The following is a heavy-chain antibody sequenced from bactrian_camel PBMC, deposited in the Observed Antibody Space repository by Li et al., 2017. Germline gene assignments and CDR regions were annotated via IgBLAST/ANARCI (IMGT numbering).Heavy chain of an antibody. CDR3: AKDRGRLDYGLEATSGY. V-gene: IGHV3S67*01. CDR2: LLSDDTT. CDR1: GFTFSSYV. Sequence: QLVESGGGLAQPGGSLRLSCEASGFTFSSYVMSWVRQAPGLEREGVAVLLSDDTTKYADSVKGRFTVSKDNAVNTLYLQLNSLKTEDTAMYYCAKDRGRLDYGLEATSGYWGQGTQVTVS. D-gene: IGHD5*01. J-gene: IGHJ4*01.